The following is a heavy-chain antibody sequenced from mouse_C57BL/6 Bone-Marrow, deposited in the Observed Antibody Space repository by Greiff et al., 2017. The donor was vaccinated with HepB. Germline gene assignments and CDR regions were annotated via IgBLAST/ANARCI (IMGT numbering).Heavy chain of an antibody. V-gene: IGHV8-8*01. D-gene: IGHD2-3*01. Sequence: QVTLKESGPGILQPSQTLSLTCSFSGFSLSTFGMGVGWIRQPSGKGLEWLAHIWWDDDKYYNPALKSRLTISKDTSKNPVFLKIANVDTADTATYYCARTDCYFLRNYFDYWGQGTTLTVSS. CDR1: GFSLSTFGMG. CDR2: IWWDDDK. J-gene: IGHJ2*01. CDR3: ARTDCYFLRNYFDY.